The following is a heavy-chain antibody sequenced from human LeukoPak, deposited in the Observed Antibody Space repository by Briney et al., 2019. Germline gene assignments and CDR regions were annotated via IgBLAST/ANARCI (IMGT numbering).Heavy chain of an antibody. V-gene: IGHV3-48*01. Sequence: PGGSLRLSCAASGFIFSDDNMNWVRQAPGKGLEWVSYISSGSSTIYYADSVEGRFTISRDNAKNSLYLQMNSLRAEDTAVYYCARRYFDHWGQGTLVTVSS. CDR2: ISSGSSTI. J-gene: IGHJ4*02. D-gene: IGHD2-15*01. CDR1: GFIFSDDN. CDR3: ARRYFDH.